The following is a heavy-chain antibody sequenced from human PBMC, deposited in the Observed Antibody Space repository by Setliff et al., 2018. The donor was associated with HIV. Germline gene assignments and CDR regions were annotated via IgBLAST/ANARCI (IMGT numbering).Heavy chain of an antibody. CDR3: ARGRELPGSPYYFDY. CDR2: ISVYNGNT. D-gene: IGHD1-26*01. Sequence: ASVKVSCKTSGFTFTNYGISWVRQAPGQGLEWMAWISVYNGNTNYAQKFQGRVTMTTDTSTSTAYMELRRLRSDDTALYYCARGRELPGSPYYFDYWGQGTRVTSPQ. V-gene: IGHV1-18*01. J-gene: IGHJ4*02. CDR1: GFTFTNYG.